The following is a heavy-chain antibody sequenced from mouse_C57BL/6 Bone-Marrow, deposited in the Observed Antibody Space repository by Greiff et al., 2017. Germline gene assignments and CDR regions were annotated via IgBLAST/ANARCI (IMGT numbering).Heavy chain of an antibody. D-gene: IGHD1-1*01. J-gene: IGHJ1*03. V-gene: IGHV2-6*01. CDR1: GFSLTSYG. CDR2: IWGVGST. Sequence: VQLQESGPGLVAPSQSLSITCTVSGFSLTSYGVDWVRQSPGKGLEWLGVIWGVGSTNYNSALKSRLSISKDNSKSQVFLKMNSLQTDDTAMYYCARRDGSSYSYWYFDVWGTGTTVTVSS. CDR3: ARRDGSSYSYWYFDV.